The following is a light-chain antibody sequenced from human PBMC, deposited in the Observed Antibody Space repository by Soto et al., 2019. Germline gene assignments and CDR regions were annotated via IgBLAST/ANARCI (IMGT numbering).Light chain of an antibody. V-gene: IGKV3-11*01. J-gene: IGKJ4*01. Sequence: EIVLTQSPATLSLSPGERATLSCRASQSVSSYLAWYQQKPGQAPRLLISDASNRATGIPARFRGSGSGTDFTLTISSLEPEDFAVYYCLQRRNWPLTFGGGTKVEIK. CDR2: DAS. CDR1: QSVSSY. CDR3: LQRRNWPLT.